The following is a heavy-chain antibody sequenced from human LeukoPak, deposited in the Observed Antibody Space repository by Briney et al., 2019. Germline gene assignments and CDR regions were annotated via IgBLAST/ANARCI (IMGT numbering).Heavy chain of an antibody. CDR3: ARDPGIAVAGSTDAFDI. V-gene: IGHV1-8*03. D-gene: IGHD6-19*01. CDR2: MNPNSGNT. J-gene: IGHJ3*02. Sequence: ASVKVSCKASGYTFTSYDINWVRQATGQGLEWMGWMNPNSGNTGCAQKFQGRVTITRNTSISTAYMELSSLRSEDTAVYYCARDPGIAVAGSTDAFDIWGQGTMVTVSS. CDR1: GYTFTSYD.